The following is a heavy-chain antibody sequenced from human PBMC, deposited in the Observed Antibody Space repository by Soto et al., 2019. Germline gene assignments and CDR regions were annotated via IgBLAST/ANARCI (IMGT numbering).Heavy chain of an antibody. Sequence: ASVKVSCKASGYTFTSYDINWVRQATGQGLEWMGWMNPNSGNTGYAQKFQGRVTMTRNTSISIAYMELSSLRSEDTAVYYCARWGGEPNYYYYGMDVWGQGTTVTVSS. V-gene: IGHV1-8*01. CDR2: MNPNSGNT. D-gene: IGHD3-10*01. CDR3: ARWGGEPNYYYYGMDV. J-gene: IGHJ6*02. CDR1: GYTFTSYD.